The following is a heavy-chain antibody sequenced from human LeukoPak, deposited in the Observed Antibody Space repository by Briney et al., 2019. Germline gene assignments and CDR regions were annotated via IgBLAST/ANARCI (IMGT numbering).Heavy chain of an antibody. V-gene: IGHV4-34*01. Sequence: SETLSLTCAVYGGSFSGYYWSWIRQPPGKGLEWIGEINHSGSTNYNPSLKSQVTISVDTSKNQFSLKLSSVTAADTAVYYCASYYPPHWFDPWGQGTLVTVSS. CDR1: GGSFSGYY. J-gene: IGHJ5*02. D-gene: IGHD1-26*01. CDR3: ASYYPPHWFDP. CDR2: INHSGST.